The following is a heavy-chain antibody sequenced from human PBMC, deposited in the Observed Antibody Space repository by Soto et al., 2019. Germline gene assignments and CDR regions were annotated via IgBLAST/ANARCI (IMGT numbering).Heavy chain of an antibody. J-gene: IGHJ4*02. CDR3: AKDRTWGLCDY. V-gene: IGHV3-30*18. Sequence: QVQLVESGGGVVQPGRSLRLSCAASGFTFSSYGMHWVRQAPGKGLEWVAVISYDGSNKYYADSVKGRFTISRDKSKNTLYLQMNSRRGEDTAVYYCAKDRTWGLCDYWGQGTLVTVSS. D-gene: IGHD3-16*01. CDR1: GFTFSSYG. CDR2: ISYDGSNK.